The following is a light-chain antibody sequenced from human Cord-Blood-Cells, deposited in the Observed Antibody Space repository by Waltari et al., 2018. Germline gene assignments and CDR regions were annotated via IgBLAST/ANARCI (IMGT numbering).Light chain of an antibody. V-gene: IGKV3-11*01. J-gene: IGKJ3*01. CDR1: QSVSSY. CDR2: DAS. CDR3: QQRSNWPPVFT. Sequence: EIVLTQSPATLSLSPGERATLSCRASQSVSSYLAWYQQNPGQAPRLLIYDASNRATGIPARFSGSGSGTDFTLTTSSLELEDFAVYYCQQRSNWPPVFTFGPGTKVDIK.